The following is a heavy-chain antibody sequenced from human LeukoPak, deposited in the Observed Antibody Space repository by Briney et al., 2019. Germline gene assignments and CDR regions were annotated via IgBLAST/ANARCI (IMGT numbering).Heavy chain of an antibody. J-gene: IGHJ4*02. CDR1: GFTFSSYG. D-gene: IGHD4-17*01. V-gene: IGHV3-23*01. CDR3: AKYTVTTSNFDY. CDR2: ISGSGGST. Sequence: GGSLRLSCAASGFTFSSYGMSWVRQARGKGLEWVSAISGSGGSTYYADSVKGRFTISRDNSKNTLYLQMNSLRAEDTAVYYCAKYTVTTSNFDYWGQGTLVTVSS.